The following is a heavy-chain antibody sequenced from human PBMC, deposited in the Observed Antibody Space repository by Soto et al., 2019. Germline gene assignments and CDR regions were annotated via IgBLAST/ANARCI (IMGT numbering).Heavy chain of an antibody. CDR2: INHSGST. CDR1: RGSFSCYY. J-gene: IGHJ3*02. CDR3: ARGTTGTASAFDI. D-gene: IGHD1-1*01. Sequence: LETLLLTCVVYRGSFSCYYSIWIRPPPGKGREWIGEINHSGSTNYNPSLKSRVTISVDTSKNQFSLKLSSVTAADTAVYYCARGTTGTASAFDIWAQGTMVSVSS. V-gene: IGHV4-34*01.